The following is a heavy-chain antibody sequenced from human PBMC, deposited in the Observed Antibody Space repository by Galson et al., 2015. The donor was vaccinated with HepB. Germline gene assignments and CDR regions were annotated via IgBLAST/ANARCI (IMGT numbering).Heavy chain of an antibody. Sequence: VKVSCKASGYTFTSYYMHWVRKAPGQGLEWMGIINPSGGSTSYAQKFQGRVTMTRDTSTSTVYMELSSLRSEDTAVYYCAREGASGFNGDYFDYWGQGTLVTVSS. CDR2: INPSGGST. D-gene: IGHD5-12*01. CDR1: GYTFTSYY. V-gene: IGHV1-46*01. CDR3: AREGASGFNGDYFDY. J-gene: IGHJ4*02.